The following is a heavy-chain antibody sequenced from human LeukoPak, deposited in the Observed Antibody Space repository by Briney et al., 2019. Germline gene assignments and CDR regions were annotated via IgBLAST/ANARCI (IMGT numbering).Heavy chain of an antibody. CDR3: SSWRFPRGAFDI. J-gene: IGHJ3*02. CDR1: GGSFSGYY. D-gene: IGHD6-6*01. Sequence: PSETLSLICAVYGGSFSGYYWSWIRQPPGKGLEWIGEINHSGSTNYNPSLKSRVTISVDTSKNQFSLKLSSVTAADTAVYYCSSWRFPRGAFDIWGQGTMVTVSS. CDR2: INHSGST. V-gene: IGHV4-34*03.